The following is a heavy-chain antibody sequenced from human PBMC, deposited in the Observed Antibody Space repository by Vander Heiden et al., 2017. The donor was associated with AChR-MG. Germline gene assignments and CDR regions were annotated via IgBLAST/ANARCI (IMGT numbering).Heavy chain of an antibody. Sequence: QLQLQESGPGLVKPSETLSLTCTVSGGSISSSSYYWGWIRQPPGKGLEWIGSIYYSGSTYYNPSLKSRVTISVDTSKNQFSLKLSSVTAADTAVYYCARLSRFKATTDFDYWGQGTLVTVSS. V-gene: IGHV4-39*01. J-gene: IGHJ4*02. CDR1: GGSISSSSYY. CDR2: IYYSGST. D-gene: IGHD1-1*01. CDR3: ARLSRFKATTDFDY.